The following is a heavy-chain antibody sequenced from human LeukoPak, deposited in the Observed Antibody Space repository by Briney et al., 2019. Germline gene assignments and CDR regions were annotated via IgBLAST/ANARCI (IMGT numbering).Heavy chain of an antibody. CDR2: IRSKAYGETA. Sequence: GGSLRLSCTASGFTFGDYAMSWISQALGKGLEWVGFIRSKAYGETADYAASVKGRFTISRDDSKAIAYLQMNSLKAEDTAVYHCTRDRGAYNLYDYWGQGTLVTVSS. CDR1: GFTFGDYA. CDR3: TRDRGAYNLYDY. D-gene: IGHD1-1*01. V-gene: IGHV3-49*03. J-gene: IGHJ4*02.